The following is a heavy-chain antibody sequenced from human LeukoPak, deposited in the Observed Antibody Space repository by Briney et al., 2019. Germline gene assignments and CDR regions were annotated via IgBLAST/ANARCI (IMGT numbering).Heavy chain of an antibody. Sequence: PGASLRLSCAASGFTFSSYAMSWVRPAPGKGLEWVSAISGSGGSTYYADSVKGRFTISRDNSKNTLYLQMNSLRAEDTAVYYCANHPGRGYGYLDYWGQGTLVTVSS. CDR1: GFTFSSYA. D-gene: IGHD3-10*01. V-gene: IGHV3-23*01. CDR2: ISGSGGST. CDR3: ANHPGRGYGYLDY. J-gene: IGHJ4*02.